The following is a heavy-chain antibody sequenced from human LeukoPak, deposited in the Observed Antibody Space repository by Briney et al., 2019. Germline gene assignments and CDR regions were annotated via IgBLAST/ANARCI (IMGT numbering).Heavy chain of an antibody. CDR3: ANSRSSWYEDGY. CDR2: ISSSSSYI. CDR1: GFTFSSYS. D-gene: IGHD6-13*01. V-gene: IGHV3-21*01. Sequence: GGSLRLSCAASGFTFSSYSMNWVRQAPGKGLEWVSSISSSSSYIYYADSVKGRFTISRDNAKNSLYLQRNSLRAEDTAVYYCANSRSSWYEDGYWGQGTLVTVSS. J-gene: IGHJ4*02.